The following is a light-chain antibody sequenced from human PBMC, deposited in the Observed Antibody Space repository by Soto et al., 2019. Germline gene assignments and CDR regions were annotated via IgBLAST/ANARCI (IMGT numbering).Light chain of an antibody. V-gene: IGLV2-11*01. CDR2: DVN. J-gene: IGLJ3*02. Sequence: QSALTQPRSVSGSPGQSVTISCTGTSSDVGGYNYVSWYQHHPGKAPKLMIYDVNKRPSGVPDRFSGSKSGNTASLTISGLQAEDEAVYYCFSYAGSYTSLFGGGTKLTVL. CDR3: FSYAGSYTSL. CDR1: SSDVGGYNY.